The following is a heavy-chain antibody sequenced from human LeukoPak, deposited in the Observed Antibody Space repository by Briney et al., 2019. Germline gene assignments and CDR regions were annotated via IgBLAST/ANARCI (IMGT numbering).Heavy chain of an antibody. CDR3: AKATNYYDSSGYYSDAFDI. Sequence: TGGSLRLSCAASGFTFSSYGMHWVRQAPGKGLEWVAVIWYDGSNKYYADSVKGRFTISRDNSKNTLYLQMNSLRAEDTAVYYCAKATNYYDSSGYYSDAFDIWGQGTMVTVSS. CDR1: GFTFSSYG. V-gene: IGHV3-30*02. CDR2: IWYDGSNK. J-gene: IGHJ3*02. D-gene: IGHD3-22*01.